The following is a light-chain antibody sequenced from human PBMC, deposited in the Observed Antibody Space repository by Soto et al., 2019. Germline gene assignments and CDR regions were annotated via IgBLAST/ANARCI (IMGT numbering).Light chain of an antibody. Sequence: DIVMTQSPATLSVSPGERATLSCRASQSVGSNLAWYQQKPGQPPRLLFYDASTRATGVPARFSGGGSGTDFTLTISSLQSEDFAVYYCQQYGHFLTCGQGTKVEIK. V-gene: IGKV3-15*01. CDR2: DAS. CDR1: QSVGSN. J-gene: IGKJ1*01. CDR3: QQYGHFLT.